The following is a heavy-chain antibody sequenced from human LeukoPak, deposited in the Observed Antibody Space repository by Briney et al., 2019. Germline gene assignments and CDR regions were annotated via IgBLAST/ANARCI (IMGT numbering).Heavy chain of an antibody. CDR1: GYTFTNNF. Sequence: GASVKVSCKAFGYTFTNNFMHWVRQAPGQGPEWMALISPTGSFTAYAQKFQGRVTLTRDLSTSTDYLELRSLRSEDTAVYYRARDISARDEAWWFDPWGQGTLVTVSS. J-gene: IGHJ5*02. D-gene: IGHD5-24*01. V-gene: IGHV1-46*01. CDR2: ISPTGSFT. CDR3: ARDISARDEAWWFDP.